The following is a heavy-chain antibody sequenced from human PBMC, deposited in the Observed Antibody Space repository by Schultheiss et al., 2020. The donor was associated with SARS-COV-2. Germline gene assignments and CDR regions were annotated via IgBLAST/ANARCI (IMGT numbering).Heavy chain of an antibody. D-gene: IGHD1-26*01. V-gene: IGHV3-21*01. CDR1: GFAFNTYA. CDR3: ARDRGSFTYHFEY. J-gene: IGHJ4*02. CDR2: ISSSSSYI. Sequence: GESLKISCAASGFAFNTYAMHWVRQAPGKGLAWVSSISSSSSYIYYADSVKGRFTISRDNAKNSLYLQMNSLRAEDTAVYYCARDRGSFTYHFEYWGQGTLVTVSS.